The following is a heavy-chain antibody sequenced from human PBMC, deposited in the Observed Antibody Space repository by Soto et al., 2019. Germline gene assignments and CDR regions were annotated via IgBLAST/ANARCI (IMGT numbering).Heavy chain of an antibody. Sequence: SETLSLTCTVSGGSISSYYWNWIRQPPGKGLEWIGYIYYSGTTNYNPSLKSRLTISVDTSKNQFSLKLNSVTAADTAVYYCANCYKDNHAKDLNTIFDYWGQGTLVTVSS. CDR2: IYYSGTT. CDR3: ANCYKDNHAKDLNTIFDY. D-gene: IGHD2-8*01. J-gene: IGHJ4*02. V-gene: IGHV4-59*01. CDR1: GGSISSYY.